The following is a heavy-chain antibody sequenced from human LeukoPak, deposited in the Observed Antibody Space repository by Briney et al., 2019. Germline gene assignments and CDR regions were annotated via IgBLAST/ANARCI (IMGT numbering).Heavy chain of an antibody. Sequence: SESLSLTCAVYGGSFSGYYWSWIRQPPGKGLEWIGAINNSGSTNYNPSFKSRVTISVDTSKNQFSLKLSSVTAADTAVYYCARVVELLWFGESYRGWFDPWGQGTLVTVSS. CDR2: INNSGST. J-gene: IGHJ5*02. D-gene: IGHD3-10*01. V-gene: IGHV4-34*01. CDR3: ARVVELLWFGESYRGWFDP. CDR1: GGSFSGYY.